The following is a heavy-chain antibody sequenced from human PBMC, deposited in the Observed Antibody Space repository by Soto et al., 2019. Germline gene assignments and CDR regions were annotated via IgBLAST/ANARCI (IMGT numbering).Heavy chain of an antibody. CDR2: IYYSGST. J-gene: IGHJ2*01. Sequence: QVQLQESGPGLVKPSQTLSLTCTVSGGSISSGGYYWSWIRQHPGKGLEWIGYIYYSGSTYYNPSLKSRVTISVDTSKNQFSRKLSSVTAADTAVYDCARDQYGDNWYFDLWGRGTLVTVSS. CDR1: GGSISSGGYY. D-gene: IGHD4-17*01. V-gene: IGHV4-31*03. CDR3: ARDQYGDNWYFDL.